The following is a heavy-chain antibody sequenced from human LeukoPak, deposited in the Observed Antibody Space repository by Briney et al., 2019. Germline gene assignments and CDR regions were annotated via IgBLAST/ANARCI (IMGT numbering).Heavy chain of an antibody. Sequence: GASVKVSCKASGYTFTGYYMHWVRQAPGQGLEWMGWINPNSGGTNYAQKFQGRVTMTRDTSISTAYIEPSRLRSDDTAVYYCARDGDCSSTSCPLPLDYWGQGTLVTVSS. CDR1: GYTFTGYY. D-gene: IGHD2-2*01. CDR3: ARDGDCSSTSCPLPLDY. J-gene: IGHJ4*02. CDR2: INPNSGGT. V-gene: IGHV1-2*02.